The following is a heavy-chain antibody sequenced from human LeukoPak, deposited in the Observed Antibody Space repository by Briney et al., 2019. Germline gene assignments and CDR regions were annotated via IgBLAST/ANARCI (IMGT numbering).Heavy chain of an antibody. CDR1: GYTLSSED. CDR3: AREIKTYGKGYGMDV. CDR2: MNPNTGNT. D-gene: IGHD3-10*01. Sequence: ASVKVSCKASGYTLSSEDINWVRRATGQGPEWMGWMNPNTGNTGYAQKFQGRVTMTRNTAINTAYMELSSLRSDDTAVYYCAREIKTYGKGYGMDVWGQGTTVTVSS. J-gene: IGHJ6*02. V-gene: IGHV1-8*01.